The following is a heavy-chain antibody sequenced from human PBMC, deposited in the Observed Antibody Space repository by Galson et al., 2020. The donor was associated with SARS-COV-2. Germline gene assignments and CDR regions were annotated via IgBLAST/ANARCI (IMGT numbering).Heavy chain of an antibody. CDR2: IKPSGGGT. CDR1: GYTFTSYY. V-gene: IGHV1-46*01. Sequence: ASVKVSCKASGYTFTSYYIHWVRQAPGQGLEWMGIIKPSGGGTTYAQKFQGRVTMTRDTSTSTVYMELSSLRSEGTAVYYCARDSQGGNDYNYLLFWGQGTLVTVSS. D-gene: IGHD4-4*01. J-gene: IGHJ4*02. CDR3: ARDSQGGNDYNYLLF.